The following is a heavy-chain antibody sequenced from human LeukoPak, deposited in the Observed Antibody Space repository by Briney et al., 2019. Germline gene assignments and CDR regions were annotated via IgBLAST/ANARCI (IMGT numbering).Heavy chain of an antibody. CDR2: IYHSGTT. V-gene: IGHV4-4*02. CDR1: GGSISSNNW. CDR3: ARLSNSLFHY. D-gene: IGHD5-18*01. J-gene: IGHJ4*02. Sequence: SGTLSLTCAVSGGSISSNNWWTWVRQPPGKGLEWIGEIYHSGTTNYNPSLKSRVTISVDKSMNQFSLKLSSVTAADTAVYYCARLSNSLFHYWGQGTLVTVSS.